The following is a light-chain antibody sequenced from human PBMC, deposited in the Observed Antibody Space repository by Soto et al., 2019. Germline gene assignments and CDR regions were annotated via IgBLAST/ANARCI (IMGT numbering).Light chain of an antibody. CDR3: SSYTRSRTVI. J-gene: IGLJ2*01. CDR2: GVI. V-gene: IGLV2-14*03. Sequence: QSVLTQPASVSGSPGQSITISCTGTSSDVGGFNYVSWHQQHPGKAPKLIIFGVINRPSGVSDRFSGSKSGNTASLTIFGLQAEDDADYHCSSYTRSRTVIFGGGTKLTVL. CDR1: SSDVGGFNY.